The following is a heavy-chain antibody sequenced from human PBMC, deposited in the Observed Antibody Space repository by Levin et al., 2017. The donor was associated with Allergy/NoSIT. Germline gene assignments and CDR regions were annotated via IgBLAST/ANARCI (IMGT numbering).Heavy chain of an antibody. J-gene: IGHJ4*02. D-gene: IGHD4-11*01. CDR2: ISYSGNT. CDR3: ARHRDIYSNFVY. V-gene: IGHV4-39*01. Sequence: PSETLSLTCTVSGGSISSSSYYCGWIRQPPGKGLEWIGSISYSGNTYYNSSLKSRVTISVDTSKNEFSLKLSSVTAADTALYYCARHRDIYSNFVYWGQGTLVTVSS. CDR1: GGSISSSSYY.